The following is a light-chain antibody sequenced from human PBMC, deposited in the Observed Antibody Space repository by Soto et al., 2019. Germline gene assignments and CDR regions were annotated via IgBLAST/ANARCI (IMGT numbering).Light chain of an antibody. V-gene: IGLV1-44*01. Sequence: QSVLTQPPSASGTPGQRVTISCSGSGSNIGSDTVNWYQQLPGTAPKLLIYSINQRPSGVPDRFSGSKSGTSASLAISGLQSDDEADYHCAAWDDSLNGVVFGGGTKLTVL. CDR1: GSNIGSDT. CDR3: AAWDDSLNGVV. J-gene: IGLJ2*01. CDR2: SIN.